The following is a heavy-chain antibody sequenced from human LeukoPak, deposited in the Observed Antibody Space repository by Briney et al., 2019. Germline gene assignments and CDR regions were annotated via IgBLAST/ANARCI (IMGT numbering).Heavy chain of an antibody. V-gene: IGHV3-21*01. D-gene: IGHD5-12*01. J-gene: IGHJ6*02. Sequence: AGGSLRLSCAASGFTFSSYSMNWVRQAPGKGLEWVSSISSSSSYIYYADSVKGRFTISRDNAKDSLYPQMNSLRAEDTAVYYCARDKVATLDYYYYGMDVWGQGTTVTVSS. CDR3: ARDKVATLDYYYYGMDV. CDR1: GFTFSSYS. CDR2: ISSSSSYI.